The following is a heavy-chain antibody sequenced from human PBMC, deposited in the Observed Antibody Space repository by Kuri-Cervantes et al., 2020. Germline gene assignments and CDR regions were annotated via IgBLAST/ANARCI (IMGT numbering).Heavy chain of an antibody. D-gene: IGHD6-19*01. CDR1: GYTFTSYD. J-gene: IGHJ5*02. V-gene: IGHV1-8*02. CDR2: MNPNSGNT. Sequence: ASVKVSCKASGYTFTSYDINWVRQATGQGLEWMGWMNPNSGNTGYAQKFQGRVAMTEDTSTNTAYMELYSLRSDDTAVYYCGTVFSPIESVAMPSWGQGTLVTVSS. CDR3: GTVFSPIESVAMPS.